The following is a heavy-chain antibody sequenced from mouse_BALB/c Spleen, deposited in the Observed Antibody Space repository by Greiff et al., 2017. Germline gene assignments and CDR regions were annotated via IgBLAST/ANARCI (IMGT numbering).Heavy chain of an antibody. CDR3: ARDAYYGSSYDYAMDY. J-gene: IGHJ4*01. D-gene: IGHD1-1*01. Sequence: EVQRVESGGGLVQPGGSLRLSCATSGFTFSDFYMEWVRQPPGKRLEWIAASRNKANDYTTEYSASVKGRFIVSRDTSQSILYLQMNALRAEDTAIYYCARDAYYGSSYDYAMDYWGQGTSVTVSS. CDR1: GFTFSDFY. V-gene: IGHV7-1*02. CDR2: SRNKANDYTT.